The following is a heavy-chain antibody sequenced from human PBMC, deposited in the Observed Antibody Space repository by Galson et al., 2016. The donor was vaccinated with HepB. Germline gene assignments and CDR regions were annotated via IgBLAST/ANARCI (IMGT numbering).Heavy chain of an antibody. J-gene: IGHJ4*02. CDR3: VGTGAHLGGY. CDR2: IYYSGST. D-gene: IGHD7-27*01. V-gene: IGHV4-31*03. Sequence: TLSLTCSVSGDSINSGGHYWSWIRQHPGKGLERMGYIYYSGSTSYNPSLRSRITISMDTSKNQFSLDLNSVTTADTAVYYCVGTGAHLGGYWGQGTLVTVSS. CDR1: GDSINSGGHY.